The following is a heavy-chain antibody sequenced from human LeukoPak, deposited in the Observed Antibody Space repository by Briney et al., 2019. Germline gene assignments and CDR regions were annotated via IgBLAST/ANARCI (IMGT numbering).Heavy chain of an antibody. D-gene: IGHD3-10*01. CDR3: ASLHGYGSGRP. Sequence: PWETLCLTCTVSGGSISRSTYYWGWIRQPPGKGLEWIGDFYDSGSMYYNPSLKSRVTISVDTSKNQFSLKLSSVTAADTAVYYCASLHGYGSGRPWGQGSLVSVSS. CDR1: GGSISRSTYY. CDR2: FYDSGSM. V-gene: IGHV4-39*01. J-gene: IGHJ5*02.